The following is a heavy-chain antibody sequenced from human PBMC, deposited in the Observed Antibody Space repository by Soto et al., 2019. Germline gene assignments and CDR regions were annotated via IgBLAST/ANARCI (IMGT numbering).Heavy chain of an antibody. V-gene: IGHV1-3*01. CDR1: GYTFTSYA. J-gene: IGHJ4*02. D-gene: IGHD4-17*01. CDR2: INAGNGNT. Sequence: ASVKVSCKASGYTFTSYAMHWVRQAPGQRLEWMGWINAGNGNTKYSQKFQGRVTITRDTSASTAYMELSSLRSEDTAVYYCARDVLRIYYFDYWGQGTLVTVSA. CDR3: ARDVLRIYYFDY.